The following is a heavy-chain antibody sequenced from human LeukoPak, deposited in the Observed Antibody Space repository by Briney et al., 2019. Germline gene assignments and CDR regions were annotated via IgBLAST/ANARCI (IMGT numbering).Heavy chain of an antibody. Sequence: ASVKVSCKASGYTFTSYDINWVRQATGQGLEWMGWMNPNSGNTGYAQKFQGRVTMTRNTSISTAYMELSSLRSEDTAVYYCARGKITIFGVVIPTGAFDIWGQGTMVTVSS. D-gene: IGHD3-3*01. J-gene: IGHJ3*02. CDR2: MNPNSGNT. CDR1: GYTFTSYD. V-gene: IGHV1-8*01. CDR3: ARGKITIFGVVIPTGAFDI.